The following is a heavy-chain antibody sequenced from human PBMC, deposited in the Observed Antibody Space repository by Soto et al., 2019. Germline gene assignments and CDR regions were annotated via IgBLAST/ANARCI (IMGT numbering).Heavy chain of an antibody. CDR3: ARDRSSITIFGVVQKNLFDY. CDR2: ISSSSSTI. CDR1: GFTFSSYS. Sequence: PGGSLRLSCAASGFTFSSYSMNWVRQAPGKGLEWVSYISSSSSTIYYADSVKGRFTISRDNAKNSLYLQMNSLRDEDTAVYYCARDRSSITIFGVVQKNLFDYWGQGTLVTVS. J-gene: IGHJ4*02. D-gene: IGHD3-3*01. V-gene: IGHV3-48*02.